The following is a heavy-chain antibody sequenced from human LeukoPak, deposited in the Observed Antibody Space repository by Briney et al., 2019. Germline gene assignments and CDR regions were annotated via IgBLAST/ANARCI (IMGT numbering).Heavy chain of an antibody. J-gene: IGHJ4*02. D-gene: IGHD3-10*01. CDR1: GNSISGGYY. CDR2: IYHSGST. CDR3: VAMVRGAMGGDY. V-gene: IGHV4-38-2*02. Sequence: SETESLSCSVSGNSISGGYYWGWIRQPPGKGLEWIAIIYHSGSTYYNPSLKSRITISVDTSKNQFSLKLSSVTASDTAVYYCVAMVRGAMGGDYWGQGTLVTVSS.